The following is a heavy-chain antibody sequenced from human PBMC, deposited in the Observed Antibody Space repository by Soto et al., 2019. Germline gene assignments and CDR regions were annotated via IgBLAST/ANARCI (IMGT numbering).Heavy chain of an antibody. CDR2: ISHDGSIK. CDR1: GFTFTLYA. CDR3: ARSSGVSTPDFDY. Sequence: GESLRLSCAASGFTFTLYAIHWVRQAPGKGLEWVAVISHDGSIKYYTDSVKGRFTISRDNSLHTVYLQMNSLGPEDTAVYFCARSSGVSTPDFDYWGQGALVTVSS. J-gene: IGHJ4*02. V-gene: IGHV3-30-3*01. D-gene: IGHD3-10*01.